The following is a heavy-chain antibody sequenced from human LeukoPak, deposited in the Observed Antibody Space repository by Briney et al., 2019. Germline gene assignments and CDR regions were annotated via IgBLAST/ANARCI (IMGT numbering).Heavy chain of an antibody. J-gene: IGHJ6*03. CDR3: ARDLRGSYSASSYYYMDV. CDR1: GGTFSSYA. Sequence: ASVRVSCKASGGTFSSYAISWVRQAPGQGLEWMGGIIPIFGTANYAQKFQGRVTITADKSTSTAYMELSSLRSEDTAVYYCARDLRGSYSASSYYYMDVWGKGTTVTVSS. CDR2: IIPIFGTA. D-gene: IGHD1-26*01. V-gene: IGHV1-69*06.